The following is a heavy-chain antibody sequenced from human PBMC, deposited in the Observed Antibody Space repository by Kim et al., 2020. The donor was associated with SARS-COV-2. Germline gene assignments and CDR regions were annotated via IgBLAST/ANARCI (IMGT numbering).Heavy chain of an antibody. V-gene: IGHV3-23*01. CDR1: GFTFSSYA. J-gene: IGHJ4*02. Sequence: GGSLRLSCAASGFTFSSYAMSWVRQAPGKGLEWVSAISGSGGSTYYADSVKGRFTISRDNSKNTLYLQMNSLRAEDTAVYYCAKDTFRGVLLWFGELIYWGQGTLVTVSS. CDR2: ISGSGGST. CDR3: AKDTFRGVLLWFGELIY. D-gene: IGHD3-10*01.